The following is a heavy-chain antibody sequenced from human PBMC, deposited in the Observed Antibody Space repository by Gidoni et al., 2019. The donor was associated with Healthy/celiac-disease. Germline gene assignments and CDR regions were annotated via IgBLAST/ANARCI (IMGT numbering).Heavy chain of an antibody. J-gene: IGHJ3*02. CDR3: ARVRTVIVVDAFDI. CDR1: GFTFSSYG. D-gene: IGHD3-16*02. Sequence: QLQLVASGGCVVQPGMSLSLSCSASGFTFSSYGMHWVRQAPGKGLEWVAVIWYDGSNKYYADSGKGRFTISRDNSKNTLYLQMNSLRAEDTAVYYCARVRTVIVVDAFDIWGQGTMVTVSS. V-gene: IGHV3-33*01. CDR2: IWYDGSNK.